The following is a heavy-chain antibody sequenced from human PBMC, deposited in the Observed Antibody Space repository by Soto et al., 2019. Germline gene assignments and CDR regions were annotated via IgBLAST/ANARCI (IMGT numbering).Heavy chain of an antibody. CDR3: ARPKGTSYSSYYYGMDV. CDR2: ISAYNGNT. D-gene: IGHD5-18*01. V-gene: IGHV1-18*01. Sequence: GSVKVSCKASGYTFTSYGISWVRQAPGQGLEWMGWISAYNGNTNYAQKLQGRVTMTTDTSTSTAYMELRSLRSDDTAVYYCARPKGTSYSSYYYGMDVWGQGTTVTVSS. CDR1: GYTFTSYG. J-gene: IGHJ6*02.